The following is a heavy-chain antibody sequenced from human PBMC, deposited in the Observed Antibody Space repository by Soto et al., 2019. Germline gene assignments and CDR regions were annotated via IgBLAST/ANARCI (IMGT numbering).Heavy chain of an antibody. CDR1: GGSISSGGYY. CDR2: VYYSGST. J-gene: IGHJ4*02. CDR3: ARARDSSGYYGFDY. Sequence: SETLSLTCTVSGGSISSGGYYWSWIRQHPGKGLEWIGSVYYSGSTYYNPSLKSRVTISVDTSKNQFSLKLSSVTAADTAVYYCARARDSSGYYGFDYWGQGTLVTVSS. V-gene: IGHV4-31*03. D-gene: IGHD3-22*01.